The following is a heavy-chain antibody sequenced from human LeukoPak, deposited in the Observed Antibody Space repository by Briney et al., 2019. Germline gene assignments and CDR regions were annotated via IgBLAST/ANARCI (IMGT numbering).Heavy chain of an antibody. CDR2: IRSKAYGGTT. V-gene: IGHV3-49*04. Sequence: GRSLRLSCTASGFTFGDYAMSWVRQAPGKGLEWVGFIRSKAYGGTTEYAASVKGRFTISRDDSKSIAYLQMNSLKTEDTAVYYCTRVEVNYYDSSGYYFFDYWGQGTLVTVSS. CDR1: GFTFGDYA. CDR3: TRVEVNYYDSSGYYFFDY. D-gene: IGHD3-22*01. J-gene: IGHJ4*02.